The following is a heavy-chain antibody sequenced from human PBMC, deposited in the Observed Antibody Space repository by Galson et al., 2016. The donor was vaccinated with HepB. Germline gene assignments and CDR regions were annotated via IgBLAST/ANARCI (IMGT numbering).Heavy chain of an antibody. CDR3: AREMSTFQSYSFPLEY. Sequence: SVKVSCKASGGTFSSFAINWVRQAPGQGLEWMGVIIPMSGAPNYAQKFQGRVTISADESTNTAYMELSSLRSEDTAVYYCAREMSTFQSYSFPLEYWGQGTLITISS. CDR1: GGTFSSFA. CDR2: IIPMSGAP. D-gene: IGHD5-24*01. V-gene: IGHV1-69*13. J-gene: IGHJ4*02.